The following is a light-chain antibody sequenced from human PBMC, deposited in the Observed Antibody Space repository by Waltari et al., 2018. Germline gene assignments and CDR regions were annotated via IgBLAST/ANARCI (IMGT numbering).Light chain of an antibody. CDR1: SSDVGGYNY. J-gene: IGLJ3*02. Sequence: QSALTQPASVSGSPGQSITISCTGTSSDVGGYNYVSWYQQHPGKAPKLMIYEVSNRPSGVSYRFSGSKSGHTASLTISGLQAEDESDYYCTSYTSSSTLVFGGGTKVTVL. V-gene: IGLV2-14*01. CDR3: TSYTSSSTLV. CDR2: EVS.